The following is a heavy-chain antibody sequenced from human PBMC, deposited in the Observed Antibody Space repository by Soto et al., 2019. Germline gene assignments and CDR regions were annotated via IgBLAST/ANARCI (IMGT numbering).Heavy chain of an antibody. Sequence: SQSLSLTCAISGGGVSSNSAAWNWIRLSPSRGLEWLARTYYRSRWYNDYAVSVRSRITVNPDTSKNQFSLQLTSVTPEDTAVYYCAGTTSHQWYYMDVRGKGTTVTVSS. J-gene: IGHJ6*03. CDR1: GGGVSSNSAA. D-gene: IGHD1-7*01. CDR3: AGTTSHQWYYMDV. CDR2: TYYRSRWYN. V-gene: IGHV6-1*01.